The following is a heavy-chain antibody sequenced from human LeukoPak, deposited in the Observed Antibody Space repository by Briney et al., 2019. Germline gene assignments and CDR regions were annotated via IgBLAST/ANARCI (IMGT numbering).Heavy chain of an antibody. CDR1: GGSISSSSYY. Sequence: SETLSLTCTVSGGSISSSSYYWGWIRQPPGKGLEWIGSIYYSGSTNYNPSLKSRVTISVDTSKNQFSLKLSSVTAADTAVYYCARGLTYYYDSSGYDSGGDAFDIWGQGTMVTVSS. J-gene: IGHJ3*02. D-gene: IGHD3-22*01. V-gene: IGHV4-39*07. CDR2: IYYSGST. CDR3: ARGLTYYYDSSGYDSGGDAFDI.